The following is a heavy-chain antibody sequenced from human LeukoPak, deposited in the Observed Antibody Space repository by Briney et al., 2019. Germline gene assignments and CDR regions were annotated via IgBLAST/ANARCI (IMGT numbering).Heavy chain of an antibody. CDR1: AYSFTSYY. CDR2: INPNSGGT. CDR3: ARVVDDWDYFDY. D-gene: IGHD2-15*01. Sequence: ASVKVSCKASAYSFTSYYMHWVRQAPGQGLEWMGWINPNSGGTNYAQNFKGRVTMTRDTSNNTAYMELSRLRSDDAAVYYCARVVDDWDYFDYWGQGTLVTVSS. V-gene: IGHV1-2*02. J-gene: IGHJ4*02.